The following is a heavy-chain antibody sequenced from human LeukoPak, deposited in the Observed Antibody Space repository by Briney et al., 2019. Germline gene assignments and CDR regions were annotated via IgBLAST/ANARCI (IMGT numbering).Heavy chain of an antibody. Sequence: SETLSLTCAVYGGSFSGYYWSWIRQPPGKGLEWIREINHSGSTNYNPSLKSRVTISVDRSKNQFSLKLSSVTAADTAVYYCARAAVTMGNDAFDIWGQGTMVTVSS. CDR3: ARAAVTMGNDAFDI. D-gene: IGHD4-17*01. CDR1: GGSFSGYY. V-gene: IGHV4-34*01. J-gene: IGHJ3*02. CDR2: INHSGST.